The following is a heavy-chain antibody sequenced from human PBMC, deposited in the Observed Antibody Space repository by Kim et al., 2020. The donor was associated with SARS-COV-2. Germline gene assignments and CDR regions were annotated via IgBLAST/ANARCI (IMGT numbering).Heavy chain of an antibody. V-gene: IGHV3-48*03. J-gene: IGHJ4*02. D-gene: IGHD3-22*01. Sequence: GRFTISRDNAKNSLYLQMNSLRAEDTAVYYCASTYYYDSSGYLFRPRADYWGQGTLVTVSS. CDR3: ASTYYYDSSGYLFRPRADY.